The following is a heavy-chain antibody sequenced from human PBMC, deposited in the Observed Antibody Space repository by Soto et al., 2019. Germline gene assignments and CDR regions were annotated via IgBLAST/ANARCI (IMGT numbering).Heavy chain of an antibody. V-gene: IGHV3-9*03. CDR2: ITWNSGSI. Sequence: EVQLVESGGGLVQPGRSLRLSCAASGFTFDDYAMHWVRQAPGRGLEWVSRITWNSGSIDYADSVKGRFTISRDNAKNALYLQMNSLRAEDMALYYCTKIWRLYYMDVWGEGTTVTVSS. CDR1: GFTFDDYA. J-gene: IGHJ6*03. D-gene: IGHD3-3*01. CDR3: TKIWRLYYMDV.